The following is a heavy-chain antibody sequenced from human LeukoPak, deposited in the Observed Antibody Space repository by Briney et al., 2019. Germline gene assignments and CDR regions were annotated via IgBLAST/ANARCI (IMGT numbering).Heavy chain of an antibody. J-gene: IGHJ4*02. Sequence: NSGRSLRLSCAASGFTFSRYSMHWVRQAPGKGLEWVGRIKSKTDGGTTDYAAPVKGRFTISRDDSKNTLYLQMNSLKTEDTGVYYCTDLGDYAVGWGQGTLVTVSS. CDR2: IKSKTDGGTT. V-gene: IGHV3-15*07. D-gene: IGHD4-17*01. CDR3: TDLGDYAVG. CDR1: GFTFSRYS.